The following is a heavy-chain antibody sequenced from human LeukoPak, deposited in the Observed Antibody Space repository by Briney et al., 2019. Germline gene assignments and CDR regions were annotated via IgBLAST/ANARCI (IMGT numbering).Heavy chain of an antibody. CDR3: ARRAYGDDSFDY. CDR2: ITIGSSHI. CDR1: SFTFGIYS. J-gene: IGHJ4*02. Sequence: PGRCLRLSCAASSFTFGIYSMNWVRQDPGRGMEWVSYITIGSSHIYYADSVKGRFTISRDNAKNSLYLQMNSLRDEDTAVYYCARRAYGDDSFDYWGQGTLVTVSS. V-gene: IGHV3-48*02. D-gene: IGHD4-17*01.